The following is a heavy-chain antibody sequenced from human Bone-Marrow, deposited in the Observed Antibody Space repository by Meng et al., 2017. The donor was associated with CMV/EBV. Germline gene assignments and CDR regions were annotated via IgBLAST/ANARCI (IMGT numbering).Heavy chain of an antibody. CDR3: ARRVPAAIRSGVVWFDP. V-gene: IGHV1-18*01. J-gene: IGHJ5*02. CDR2: ISAYNGNT. Sequence: ASVKVSCKASGYTFTSYGISWVRQAPGQGLEWMGWISAYNGNTNYAQKLQGRVTMTTDTSTSTAYMELSSLRSEDTAVYYCARRVPAAIRSGVVWFDPWGQGTLVTVSS. CDR1: GYTFTSYG. D-gene: IGHD2-2*02.